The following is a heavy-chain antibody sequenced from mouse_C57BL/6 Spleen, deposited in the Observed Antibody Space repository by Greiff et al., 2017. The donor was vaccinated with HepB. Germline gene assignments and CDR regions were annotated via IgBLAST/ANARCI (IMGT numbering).Heavy chain of an antibody. CDR2: IHPNSGST. V-gene: IGHV1-64*01. D-gene: IGHD2-3*01. Sequence: VQLQQPGAELVKPGASVKLSCKASGYTFTSYWMHWVKQRPGQGLEWIGMIHPNSGSTNYNEKFKSKATLTVDKSSSTAYMQLSSLTSKDSAVYYCASPRGDGYYEAWFAYWGQGTLVTVSA. CDR3: ASPRGDGYYEAWFAY. J-gene: IGHJ3*01. CDR1: GYTFTSYW.